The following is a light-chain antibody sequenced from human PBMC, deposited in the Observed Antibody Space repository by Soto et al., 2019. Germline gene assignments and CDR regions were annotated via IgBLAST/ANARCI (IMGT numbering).Light chain of an antibody. CDR3: QQRSNWPIT. CDR2: DAS. V-gene: IGKV3-11*01. CDR1: QIVSSN. J-gene: IGKJ5*01. Sequence: DIVWTQSPGTLCSSPGERATLSCRASQIVSSNHLAWYQQRPGQAPRVFIHDASNRATGIPVRFSGSGSGTDFTLTISSLEPEDFAVYYCQQRSNWPITFGQGTRLEIK.